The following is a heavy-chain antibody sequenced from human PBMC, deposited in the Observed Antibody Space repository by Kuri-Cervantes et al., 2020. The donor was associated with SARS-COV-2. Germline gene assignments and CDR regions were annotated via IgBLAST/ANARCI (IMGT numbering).Heavy chain of an antibody. D-gene: IGHD3-10*01. J-gene: IGHJ6*03. CDR1: GGSFSGYF. CDR3: ARGRADLWPYYYYYYMDV. CDR2: INHSGST. Sequence: SETLCLTCAVYGGSFSGYFWSWIRQPPGKGLEWFGEINHSGSTNYNASLKSRVTISVDTAKNQFSLKLNSVTAADTALYYCARGRADLWPYYYYYYMDVWGKGTMVTVSS. V-gene: IGHV4-34*01.